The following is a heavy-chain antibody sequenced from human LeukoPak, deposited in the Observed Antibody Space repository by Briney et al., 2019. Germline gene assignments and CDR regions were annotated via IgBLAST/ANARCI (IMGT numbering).Heavy chain of an antibody. V-gene: IGHV3-74*01. J-gene: IGHJ2*01. CDR3: ARSPAIRLAREWYFDL. CDR2: INSDGSIA. CDR1: GFTFNTYW. D-gene: IGHD1-1*01. Sequence: GGSLRLSCAASGFTFNTYWMHWVRQAPEKGLVWVSRINSDGSIARYADFVEGRFTISRDNAKNMVYLQMNSLRAEDTAMYYCARSPAIRLAREWYFDLWGRGTLVTASS.